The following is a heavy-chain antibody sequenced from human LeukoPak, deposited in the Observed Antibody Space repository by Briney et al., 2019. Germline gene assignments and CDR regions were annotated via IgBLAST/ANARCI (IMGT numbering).Heavy chain of an antibody. V-gene: IGHV4-34*01. D-gene: IGHD5-12*01. CDR1: GGSFSGYY. J-gene: IGHJ4*02. Sequence: SETLSLTCAVYGGSFSGYYWSWIRQPPGKGLEWIGEINHSGSTNYNPSLKSRVTISVDTSKNQFSLKLSSVTAADTAVYYCARGGDVVATPFDYWGQGTLVTVSS. CDR3: ARGGDVVATPFDY. CDR2: INHSGST.